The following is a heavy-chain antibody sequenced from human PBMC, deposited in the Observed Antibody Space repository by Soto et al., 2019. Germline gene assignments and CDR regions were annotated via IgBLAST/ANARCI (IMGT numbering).Heavy chain of an antibody. J-gene: IGHJ6*02. CDR2: IYYSGST. CDR3: ARDQRXYGSGSYYTYYYYGMDV. D-gene: IGHD3-10*01. Sequence: SETLSLTCTVSGGSISGYYWSWIRQPPGKGLEWIGYIYYSGSTNYNPSLKSRVTISVDTSKNQFSLKLSPVTAADTAVYYCARDQRXYGSGSYYTYYYYGMDVWGQGTTVTVSS. CDR1: GGSISGYY. V-gene: IGHV4-59*01.